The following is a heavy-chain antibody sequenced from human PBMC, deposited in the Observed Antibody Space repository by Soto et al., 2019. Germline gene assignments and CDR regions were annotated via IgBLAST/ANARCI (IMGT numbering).Heavy chain of an antibody. V-gene: IGHV3-48*01. J-gene: IGHJ1*01. Sequence: GGSLRLSCAASGFTFSSYSMNWVRRAPGKGLEWVSYISSRSSTIYYADSVKGRFTISRDTAKNSLYLQMNSLRAEDTALYYCARAECTSCYGFQHWGQGTLVTVSS. CDR2: ISSRSSTI. CDR1: GFTFSSYS. CDR3: ARAECTSCYGFQH. D-gene: IGHD2-2*01.